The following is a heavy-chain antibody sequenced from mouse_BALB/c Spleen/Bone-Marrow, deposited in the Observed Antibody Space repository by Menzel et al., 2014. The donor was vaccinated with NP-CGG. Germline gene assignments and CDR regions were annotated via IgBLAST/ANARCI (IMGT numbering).Heavy chain of an antibody. CDR3: ASYRYGWYFDV. D-gene: IGHD2-14*01. CDR1: GFNIKDTY. J-gene: IGHJ1*01. V-gene: IGHV14-3*02. Sequence: EVQLQQSGAELVKPGASVKLSCTASGFNIKDTYLHWVKQRPEQGLDWIGRIDPAIFTKYDPKFQGKATITAETSSNTAYLHLSSLTSEDTAVYYGASYRYGWYFDVWGAGTTVTVSS. CDR2: IDPAIFT.